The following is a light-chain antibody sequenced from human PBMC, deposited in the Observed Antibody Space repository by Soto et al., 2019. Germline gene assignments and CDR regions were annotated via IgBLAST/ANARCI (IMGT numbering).Light chain of an antibody. CDR1: QTISRY. Sequence: DIQMTQSPSSLSASVGERVTITCRASQTISRYLNWYQHKPGKAPKLLIYLASSLQSGVPSRFSGSGSGTDFTLTITSLQPEDFATYYCQQTYSTLYTFGQGTKLDIK. J-gene: IGKJ2*01. CDR2: LAS. V-gene: IGKV1-39*01. CDR3: QQTYSTLYT.